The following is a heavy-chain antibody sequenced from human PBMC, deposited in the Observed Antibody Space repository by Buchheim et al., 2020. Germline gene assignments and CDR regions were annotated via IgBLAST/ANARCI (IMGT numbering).Heavy chain of an antibody. CDR3: TKDGGNSPDF. CDR2: ISYDGSNK. D-gene: IGHD4-23*01. Sequence: QVQLVESGGGVVQPGRSLRLSCAASGFTFSSYGMHWVRQAPGKGLEWVAVISYDGSNKYYADSVKGRFTISRDNSKNTLYLQMNSLRAEDTAVYYCTKDGGNSPDFWGQGTL. J-gene: IGHJ4*02. CDR1: GFTFSSYG. V-gene: IGHV3-30*18.